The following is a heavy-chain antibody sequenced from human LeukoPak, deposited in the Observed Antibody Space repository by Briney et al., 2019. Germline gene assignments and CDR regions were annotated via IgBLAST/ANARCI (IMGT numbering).Heavy chain of an antibody. CDR2: ISGSGGST. CDR3: ARVGYSYGYGY. Sequence: GGSLRLSCAASGFTFSSYAMSWVRQAPGKGLEWVSAISGSGGSTYYADSVKGRFTISRDNSKNTLYLQMNSLRAEDTAVYYCARVGYSYGYGYWGQGTLVTVSS. CDR1: GFTFSSYA. J-gene: IGHJ4*02. V-gene: IGHV3-23*01. D-gene: IGHD5-18*01.